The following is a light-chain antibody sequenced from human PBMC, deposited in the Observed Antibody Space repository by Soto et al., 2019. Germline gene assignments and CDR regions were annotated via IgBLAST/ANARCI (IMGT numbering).Light chain of an antibody. V-gene: IGLV2-14*01. CDR3: FSYTSSGTYV. J-gene: IGLJ1*01. CDR1: SSDVGNYKY. Sequence: QSALTQPASVSGSPGQSITISCTGTSSDVGNYKYVSWYQQHPGKAPKLMIYEVSNRPSGVSNRFSGSKSGYTASLTISGLQAEDETDYYCFSYTSSGTYVFGTGTKLTVL. CDR2: EVS.